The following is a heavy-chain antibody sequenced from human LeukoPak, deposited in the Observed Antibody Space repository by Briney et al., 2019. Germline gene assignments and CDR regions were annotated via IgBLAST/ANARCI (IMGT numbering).Heavy chain of an antibody. J-gene: IGHJ6*02. CDR2: IWYDGSNK. CDR3: ARDPCRMITFGGVIVTYYYYGMDV. V-gene: IGHV3-33*08. D-gene: IGHD3-16*02. Sequence: PGGSLRLSCAASGFIFSSYGMHWVRQAPGKGLEWVAVIWYDGSNKYYADSVKGRFTISRDNSKNTLYLQMNSLRDEDTAVYYCARDPCRMITFGGVIVTYYYYGMDVWGQGTTVTVSS. CDR1: GFIFSSYG.